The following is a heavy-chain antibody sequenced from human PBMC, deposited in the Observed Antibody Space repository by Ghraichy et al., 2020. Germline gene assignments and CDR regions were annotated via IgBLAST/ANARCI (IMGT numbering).Heavy chain of an antibody. Sequence: GESLNISCVASGLTFSSYRMSWVRQAPGKGLEWVSFMDSSSSYIYYADSVKGRFTVSRDNTKNSLYLQMNSLRAEDTAMYYCARDPGYCSGGRCFPDAFDIWGQGTMVTVSS. CDR3: ARDPGYCSGGRCFPDAFDI. CDR2: MDSSSSYI. J-gene: IGHJ3*02. CDR1: GLTFSSYR. V-gene: IGHV3-21*01. D-gene: IGHD2-15*01.